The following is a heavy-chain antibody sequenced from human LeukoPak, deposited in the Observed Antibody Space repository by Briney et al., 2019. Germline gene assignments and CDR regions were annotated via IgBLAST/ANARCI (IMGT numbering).Heavy chain of an antibody. CDR3: ARDLWFGEALGPPNYYFDY. Sequence: ASVKVSCKASGYTFTSYGISWVRQAPGQGLEWMGWISAYNGNTNYAQKLQGRVTMTTDTSTSTAYMELRSLRSDDTAVYYCARDLWFGEALGPPNYYFDYWGQRTLVTVSS. CDR1: GYTFTSYG. CDR2: ISAYNGNT. D-gene: IGHD3-10*01. J-gene: IGHJ4*02. V-gene: IGHV1-18*01.